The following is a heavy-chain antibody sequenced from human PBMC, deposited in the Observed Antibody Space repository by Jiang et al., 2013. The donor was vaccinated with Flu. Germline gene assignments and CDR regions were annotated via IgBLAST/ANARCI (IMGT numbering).Heavy chain of an antibody. Sequence: QLLESGGGVVQPGRSLRLSCAASGFTFSSYGMHWVRQAPGKGLEWVAVIWYDGSNKYYADSVKGRFTISRDNSKNTLYLQMNSLRAEDTAVYYCARDARNCSSTSCYTFYYYGMDVWGQGTTVTVSS. CDR1: GFTFSSYG. J-gene: IGHJ6*02. V-gene: IGHV3-33*01. D-gene: IGHD2-2*02. CDR2: IWYDGSNK. CDR3: ARDARNCSSTSCYTFYYYGMDV.